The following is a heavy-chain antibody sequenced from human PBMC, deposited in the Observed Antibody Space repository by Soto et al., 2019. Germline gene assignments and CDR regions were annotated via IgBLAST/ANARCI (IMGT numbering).Heavy chain of an antibody. D-gene: IGHD6-19*01. Sequence: QVQLVESGGGMVQPGQSLRLSCVASGFTFSSYGMDWVRQAPGKGLEWVAIIWNDGTNQYYGDSVKGRFFISRDNGKNTVYLQMNNLRVEDTALYYCARGGLTVAALPFDYWGQGTRVTVSS. CDR1: GFTFSSYG. V-gene: IGHV3-33*01. CDR3: ARGGLTVAALPFDY. J-gene: IGHJ4*02. CDR2: IWNDGTNQ.